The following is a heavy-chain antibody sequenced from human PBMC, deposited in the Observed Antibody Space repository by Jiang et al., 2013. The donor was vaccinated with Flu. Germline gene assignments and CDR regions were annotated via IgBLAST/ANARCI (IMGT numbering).Heavy chain of an antibody. Sequence: KPSETLSLTCRVSVGPSTATPSYWGWVRQPPGKGPEWIGSLSPNGITYYSPSLKSRVTMSVDSSLKSFSLRMTSVTTTDTAVYYCVRDRDIVSRGGFDNWGRGTLVTVSS. CDR3: VRDRDIVSRGGFDN. CDR1: VGPSTATPSY. CDR2: LSPNGIT. V-gene: IGHV4-39*02. D-gene: IGHD2-15*01. J-gene: IGHJ4*02.